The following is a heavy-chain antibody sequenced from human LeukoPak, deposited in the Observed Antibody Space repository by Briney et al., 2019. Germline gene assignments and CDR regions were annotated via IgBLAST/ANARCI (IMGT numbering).Heavy chain of an antibody. CDR3: ASGSGYYYFDY. CDR1: GYIFISYG. V-gene: IGHV1-69*13. Sequence: SVKVSCKASGYIFISYGISWVRQAPGQGLEWMGGIIPIFGTANYAQKFQGRVTITADESTSTAYMELSSLRSEDTAVYYCASGSGYYYFDYWGQGTLVTVSS. J-gene: IGHJ4*02. D-gene: IGHD3-22*01. CDR2: IIPIFGTA.